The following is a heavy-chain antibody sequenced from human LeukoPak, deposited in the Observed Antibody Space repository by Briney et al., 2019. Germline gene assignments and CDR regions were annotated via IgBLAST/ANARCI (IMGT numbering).Heavy chain of an antibody. CDR2: ISAYNGNT. V-gene: IGHV1-18*01. CDR3: ATGHSSGGFDP. Sequence: GASVKVSCKASGYTFTSYGISWVRQAPGQGLEWMGWISAYNGNTNYAQKLQGRVTMTEDTSTDTAYMELSSLRSEDTAVYYCATGHSSGGFDPWGQGTLVTVSS. CDR1: GYTFTSYG. J-gene: IGHJ5*02. D-gene: IGHD6-19*01.